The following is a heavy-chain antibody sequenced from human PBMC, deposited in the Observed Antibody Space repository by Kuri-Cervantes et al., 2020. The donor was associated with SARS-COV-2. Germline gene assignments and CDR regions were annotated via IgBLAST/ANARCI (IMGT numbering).Heavy chain of an antibody. Sequence: SETLSLTCAAYGGSFSGYYWSWIRQPPGKGLEWIGEINHSGSTNYNPSLKSRVTISVDTSKNQFSLKLSSVTAADTAVYYCVRVGYYYYGMDVWGQGTTVTVSS. CDR1: GGSFSGYY. J-gene: IGHJ6*02. D-gene: IGHD2-15*01. V-gene: IGHV4-34*01. CDR3: VRVGYYYYGMDV. CDR2: INHSGST.